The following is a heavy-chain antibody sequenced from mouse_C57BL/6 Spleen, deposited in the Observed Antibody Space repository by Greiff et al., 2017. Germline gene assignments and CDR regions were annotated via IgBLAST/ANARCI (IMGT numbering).Heavy chain of an antibody. CDR1: GFSFNTYA. V-gene: IGHV10-1*01. Sequence: EVQGVESGGGLVQPKGSLKLSCAASGFSFNTYAMNWVRQAPGKGLEWVARIRSKSNNYATYYADSVKDRFTISRDDSESMLYLQMNNLKTEDTAMYYCVRELRYLYAMDYWGQGTSVTVSS. CDR3: VRELRYLYAMDY. D-gene: IGHD1-1*01. J-gene: IGHJ4*01. CDR2: IRSKSNNYAT.